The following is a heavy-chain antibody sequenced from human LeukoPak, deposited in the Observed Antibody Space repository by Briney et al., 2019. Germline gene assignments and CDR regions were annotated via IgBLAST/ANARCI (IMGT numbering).Heavy chain of an antibody. D-gene: IGHD2/OR15-2a*01. Sequence: PSETLSLTCTVSGGSISSYYRSWIRQPPGKGLEWIGYIYYSGSTNYNPPLKSRVTISVETSKNQFSLKLRSVTAADTAVYYCARHIPGNPYFDYWGQGTLVTVSS. J-gene: IGHJ4*02. CDR1: GGSISSYY. V-gene: IGHV4-59*08. CDR3: ARHIPGNPYFDY. CDR2: IYYSGST.